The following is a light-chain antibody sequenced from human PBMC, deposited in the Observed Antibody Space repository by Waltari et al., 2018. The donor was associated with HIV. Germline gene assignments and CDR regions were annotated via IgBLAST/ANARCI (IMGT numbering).Light chain of an antibody. CDR3: SSYTSINTLL. J-gene: IGLJ2*01. CDR1: NSDVGGYNY. CDR2: DVS. V-gene: IGLV2-14*03. Sequence: QSALTQPASVSGSPGQSITISCTGTNSDVGGYNYVSWYQQHPGKAPKLVIYDVSNRPSGVSNRFSGSKSGNTASLAISGLQAEDEADYYCSSYTSINTLLFGGGTKLTVL.